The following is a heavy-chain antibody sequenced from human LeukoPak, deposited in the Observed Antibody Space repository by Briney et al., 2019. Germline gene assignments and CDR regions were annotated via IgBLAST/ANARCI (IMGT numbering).Heavy chain of an antibody. CDR1: GFTFSSYW. V-gene: IGHV3-7*01. D-gene: IGHD1-26*01. CDR2: IKQDGSEK. CDR3: TSGSYHEVDY. Sequence: GGSLRLSCAASGFTFSSYWMSWVRQAPGKGLEWVANIKQDGSEKYYVDSVKGRFTISRDNAKNSLYLQMNSLRAEDKAVYYCTSGSYHEVDYWGQGTLVTVSS. J-gene: IGHJ4*02.